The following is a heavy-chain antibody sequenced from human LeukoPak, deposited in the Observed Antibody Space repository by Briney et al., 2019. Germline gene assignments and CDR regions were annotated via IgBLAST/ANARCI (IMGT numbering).Heavy chain of an antibody. J-gene: IGHJ4*02. D-gene: IGHD3-9*01. Sequence: PPETPSLTRAVSRGSTSRSNWWTGAGKPPGKGLDWIAEILQSGSTYTTPTLKSRVTISVETTTNKFSLNLSTVTAANTPVYNSAMQNFGILGGLWGQGTLDT. CDR1: RGSTSRSNW. CDR2: ILQSGST. CDR3: AMQNFGILGGL. V-gene: IGHV4-4*03.